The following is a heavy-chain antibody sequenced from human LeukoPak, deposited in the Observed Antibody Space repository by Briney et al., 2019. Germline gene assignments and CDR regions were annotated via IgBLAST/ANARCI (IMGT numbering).Heavy chain of an antibody. CDR1: GGTFSSYA. CDR3: ARGLPAAIRRDGSKNWFDP. D-gene: IGHD2-2*02. Sequence: ASVKVSCKASGGTFSSYAISWVRQAPGQGLEWMGWINAGNGNTKYSQKFQGRVTITRDTSASTAYMELSGLRSEDTAVYYCARGLPAAIRRDGSKNWFDPWGQGTLVTVSS. J-gene: IGHJ5*02. V-gene: IGHV1-3*01. CDR2: INAGNGNT.